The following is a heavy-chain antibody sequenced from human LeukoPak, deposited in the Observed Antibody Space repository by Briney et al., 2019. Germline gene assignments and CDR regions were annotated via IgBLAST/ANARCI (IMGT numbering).Heavy chain of an antibody. J-gene: IGHJ4*02. CDR2: ISGSGGST. D-gene: IGHD3-22*01. V-gene: IGHV3-23*01. CDR3: AKDSPYYYDISGYSDY. CDR1: GFTFSSYA. Sequence: GGSLRLSCAASGFTFSSYAMSWVRQAPGKGLEWVSAISGSGGSTYYADSVKGRFTISRDNSKNTLYLQMNSLRAEDTAVYYCAKDSPYYYDISGYSDYWGQGTLVTVSS.